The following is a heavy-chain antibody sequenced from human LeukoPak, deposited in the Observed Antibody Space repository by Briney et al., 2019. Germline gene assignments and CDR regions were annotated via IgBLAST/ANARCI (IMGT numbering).Heavy chain of an antibody. Sequence: ASVKVSCKASGYTFTSYHMHWVRQAPGQGLEWMGIINPSGGTTNYAQKFQGRVTMTEDTSTDTAYMELSSLRSEDTAVYYCATWWSNGLDYWGQGTLVTVSS. V-gene: IGHV1-46*01. J-gene: IGHJ4*02. CDR1: GYTFTSYH. CDR3: ATWWSNGLDY. D-gene: IGHD2-15*01. CDR2: INPSGGTT.